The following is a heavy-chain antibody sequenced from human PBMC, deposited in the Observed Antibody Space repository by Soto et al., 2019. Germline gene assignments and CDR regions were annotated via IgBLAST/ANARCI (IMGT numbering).Heavy chain of an antibody. J-gene: IGHJ4*02. CDR3: ARDPSRGHVYFDY. CDR1: GFTFSSYE. V-gene: IGHV3-48*03. Sequence: GGSLRLSCAASGFTFSSYEMTWVRQAPGKGLEWVSYISSSGSTIYYADSVKGRFTISRDNAKNSLYLQMNSLRAEDTAVYYCARDPSRGHVYFDYWGQGTLVTVSS. CDR2: ISSSGSTI.